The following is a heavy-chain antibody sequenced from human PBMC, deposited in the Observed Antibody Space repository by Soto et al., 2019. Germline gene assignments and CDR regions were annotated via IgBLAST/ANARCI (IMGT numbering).Heavy chain of an antibody. J-gene: IGHJ3*02. Sequence: QVQLVESGGGVVQPGRSLRLSCAASGFTFSSYAMHWVRQAPGKGLEWVAVISYDGSNKYYADSVKGRFTISRDNSKNTLYLQMNSLRAEDTAVYYCARGGQASSSWAPTNDAFDIWGQGTMVTVSS. D-gene: IGHD6-13*01. CDR2: ISYDGSNK. CDR3: ARGGQASSSWAPTNDAFDI. CDR1: GFTFSSYA. V-gene: IGHV3-30-3*01.